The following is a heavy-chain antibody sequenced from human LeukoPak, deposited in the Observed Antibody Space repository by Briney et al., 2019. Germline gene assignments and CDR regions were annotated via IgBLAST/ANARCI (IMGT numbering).Heavy chain of an antibody. Sequence: PSETLSLTCTVSGYSIISGYYWGWIRQHPGKGLEWIGSIYHSGSTYYNPSLKSRVTISVDTSKNQFSLKLSSVTAADTAVYYCARRVRTIFGVVIGADAFDIWGQGTMVTVSS. CDR2: IYHSGST. CDR1: GYSIISGYY. V-gene: IGHV4-38-2*02. J-gene: IGHJ3*02. CDR3: ARRVRTIFGVVIGADAFDI. D-gene: IGHD3-3*01.